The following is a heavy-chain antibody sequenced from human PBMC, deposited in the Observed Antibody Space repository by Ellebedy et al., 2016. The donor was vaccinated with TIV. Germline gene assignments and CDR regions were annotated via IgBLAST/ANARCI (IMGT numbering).Heavy chain of an antibody. D-gene: IGHD2-15*01. V-gene: IGHV3-7*03. J-gene: IGHJ5*02. Sequence: GESLKISCAASGFTFSMYWMSWVRQAPGKGLEWVANIKTDGCEERYVDYVRGRFTISSDNAKNSLYLQMNNLRADDTAWYFCVRISCSGGSCLSPDTGTGYNRVDPWGQGALVTVSS. CDR3: VRISCSGGSCLSPDTGTGYNRVDP. CDR1: GFTFSMYW. CDR2: IKTDGCEE.